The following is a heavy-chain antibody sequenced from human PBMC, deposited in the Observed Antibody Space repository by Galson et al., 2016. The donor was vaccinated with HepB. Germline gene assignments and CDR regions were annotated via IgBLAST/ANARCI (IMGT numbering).Heavy chain of an antibody. D-gene: IGHD3-9*01. V-gene: IGHV3-64*04. Sequence: SLRLSCAASGFAFSKYPAHWVRQPPGKGLQYVSLITNEGHNTYYADSVKGRFTTSRDNSKNILFLHMAGLRVEDTAVYYCVTPSPVYFGDAGHYNFGMDVWGRGTAVTVSS. CDR3: VTPSPVYFGDAGHYNFGMDV. CDR2: ITNEGHNT. CDR1: GFAFSKYP. J-gene: IGHJ6*02.